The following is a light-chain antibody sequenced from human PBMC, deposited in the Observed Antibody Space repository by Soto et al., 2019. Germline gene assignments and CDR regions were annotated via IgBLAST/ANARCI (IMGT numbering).Light chain of an antibody. J-gene: IGLJ2*01. Sequence: NFMLTQPHSVSESPGTTVPISCTRSSGSIASNYVQWYQQRPGSAPTTVIYEDNQRPSGVPDRFSGSIDSSSNSASLTISGLKAEDEADYYCQSYDSSIDVVFGGGTQLTVL. CDR3: QSYDSSIDVV. CDR2: EDN. CDR1: SGSIASNY. V-gene: IGLV6-57*04.